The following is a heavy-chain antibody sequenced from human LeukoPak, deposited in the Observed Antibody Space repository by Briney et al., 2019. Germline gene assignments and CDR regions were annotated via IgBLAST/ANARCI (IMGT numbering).Heavy chain of an antibody. Sequence: SGTLSLTCAVSGGSISSSNWWSWVRQPPGKGLEWIGEIYHSGSTNYNPSLKSRVTISVDKSKNQFSLQLSSVTAADTAVYYCARRGNYDFWSGERDAFDIWGQGTMVTVSS. J-gene: IGHJ3*02. CDR1: GGSISSSNW. D-gene: IGHD3-3*01. V-gene: IGHV4-4*02. CDR3: ARRGNYDFWSGERDAFDI. CDR2: IYHSGST.